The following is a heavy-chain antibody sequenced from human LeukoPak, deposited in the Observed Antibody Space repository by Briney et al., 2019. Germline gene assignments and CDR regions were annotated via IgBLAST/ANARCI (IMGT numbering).Heavy chain of an antibody. CDR3: ARAIMVRGGFYGVDV. J-gene: IGHJ6*02. CDR1: GYTFTTFG. Sequence: ASVKVSCKASGYTFTTFGISWVRQAPGQGLEWMGWINTYSGSKNYAQSFQGRVIMSTDTSTTTAYMDLRSLRSDDTAVYYCARAIMVRGGFYGVDVWGQGTTVTVSS. CDR2: INTYSGSK. D-gene: IGHD3-10*01. V-gene: IGHV1-18*01.